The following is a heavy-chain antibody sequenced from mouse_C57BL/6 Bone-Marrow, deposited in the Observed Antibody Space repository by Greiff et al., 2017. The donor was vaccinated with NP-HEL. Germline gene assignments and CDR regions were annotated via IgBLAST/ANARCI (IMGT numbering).Heavy chain of an antibody. D-gene: IGHD2-3*01. V-gene: IGHV1-81*01. CDR2: IYPRSGNT. Sequence: VQLQESGAELARPGASVKLSCKASGYTFTSYGISWVKQRTGQGLEWIGEIYPRSGNTYYNEKFKGKATLTADKSSSTAYMELRSLTSEDSAVYFCARLRWFWYFDVWGTGTTVTVSS. CDR3: ARLRWFWYFDV. J-gene: IGHJ1*03. CDR1: GYTFTSYG.